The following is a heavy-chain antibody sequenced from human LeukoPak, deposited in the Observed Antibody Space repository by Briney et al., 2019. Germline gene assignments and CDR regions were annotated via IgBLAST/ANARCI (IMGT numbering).Heavy chain of an antibody. CDR1: GFIFSSYA. Sequence: PGGSLRLSCAASGFIFSSYAMSWVRQAPGKGLVWVSRINPDGRTTNYADSVKSRFTISRDNAKNTLYLQMNSLRVEDTATYYCAKVDGSGNSVFDYWGQGTLVPVSS. V-gene: IGHV3-74*01. D-gene: IGHD3-22*01. CDR3: AKVDGSGNSVFDY. CDR2: INPDGRTT. J-gene: IGHJ4*02.